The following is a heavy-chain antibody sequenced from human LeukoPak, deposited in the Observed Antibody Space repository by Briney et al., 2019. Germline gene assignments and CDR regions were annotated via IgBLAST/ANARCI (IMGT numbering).Heavy chain of an antibody. J-gene: IGHJ6*02. D-gene: IGHD3-10*01. CDR3: ASTGPMVRGVAAGGYGMDV. Sequence: GASVKVSCKASGYTFTSYGIDWVRQAPGQGLEWMGWISAYNGNTNYAQKLQGRVTMTTDTSTSTAYMELRSLRSDDTAVYYCASTGPMVRGVAAGGYGMDVWGQGTTVTVSS. CDR2: ISAYNGNT. CDR1: GYTFTSYG. V-gene: IGHV1-18*01.